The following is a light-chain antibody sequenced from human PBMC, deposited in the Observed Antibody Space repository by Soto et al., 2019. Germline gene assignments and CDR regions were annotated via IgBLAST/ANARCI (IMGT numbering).Light chain of an antibody. V-gene: IGKV1-9*01. Sequence: DIQLTQSPSFLSASVGDRVTITCRASQGISSYLAWYQQKPGKAPKLLIYAASTLQSGVQSRFSGSGSGTDFTLTISSLQPDDFATYYCKQYNNYPWTFGQGTKVDIK. CDR3: KQYNNYPWT. CDR1: QGISSY. J-gene: IGKJ1*01. CDR2: AAS.